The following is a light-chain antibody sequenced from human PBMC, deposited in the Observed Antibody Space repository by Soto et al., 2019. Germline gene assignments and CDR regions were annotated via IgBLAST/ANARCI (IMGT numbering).Light chain of an antibody. CDR3: QHYNSYSEA. Sequence: DIQMTQSASTLSASLGDRVTITCRASQSISSWLAWYQQKKGKAPKLLIYKASSLESGVPSRFSGSGSGTEFTLTISSLQTDDFATYYCQHYNSYSEAFGQGTKVDIK. CDR2: KAS. V-gene: IGKV1-5*03. CDR1: QSISSW. J-gene: IGKJ1*01.